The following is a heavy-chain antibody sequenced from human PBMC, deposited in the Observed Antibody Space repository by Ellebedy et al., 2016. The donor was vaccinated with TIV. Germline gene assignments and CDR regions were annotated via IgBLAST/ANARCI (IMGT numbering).Heavy chain of an antibody. Sequence: MPSETLSLTCTVSGGSISSGGYYWSWIRQHPGKGLEWIGYISYSGSTYYNPSLKSRVTISVDTSNNQFSLKLSSVTAADTAVYYCARDLYSGHYEGFGAFDIWGQGTLVTVPS. D-gene: IGHD1-26*01. CDR2: ISYSGST. CDR3: ARDLYSGHYEGFGAFDI. V-gene: IGHV4-31*03. CDR1: GGSISSGGYY. J-gene: IGHJ3*02.